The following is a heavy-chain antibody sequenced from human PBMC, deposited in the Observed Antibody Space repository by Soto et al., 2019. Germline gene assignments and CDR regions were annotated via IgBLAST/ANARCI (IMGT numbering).Heavy chain of an antibody. D-gene: IGHD1-7*01. V-gene: IGHV1-24*01. Sequence: ASVKVSCKVSGYTLTELSMHWVRQAPGKGLEWMGGFDPEDGETIYAQKFQGRVTMTEETSTDTANMDLSSLRSEDTAVYYCATSRWNYATQYGPAFDIWGQGTMVTVSS. CDR2: FDPEDGET. J-gene: IGHJ3*02. CDR3: ATSRWNYATQYGPAFDI. CDR1: GYTLTELS.